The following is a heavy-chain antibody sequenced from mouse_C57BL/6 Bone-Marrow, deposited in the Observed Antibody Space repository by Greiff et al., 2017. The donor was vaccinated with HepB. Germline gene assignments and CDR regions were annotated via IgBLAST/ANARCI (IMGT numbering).Heavy chain of an antibody. Sequence: VQLQQPGAELVMPGASVKLSCKASGYTFTSCWMHWVKQRPGQGLEWIGEIDPSDSYTNYNQKFKGKSTLTVDKSSSTAYMQLSSLTSEDSAVYYCAREGWWYFDYWGQGTTLTVSS. V-gene: IGHV1-69*01. CDR1: GYTFTSCW. D-gene: IGHD1-1*02. CDR2: IDPSDSYT. CDR3: AREGWWYFDY. J-gene: IGHJ2*01.